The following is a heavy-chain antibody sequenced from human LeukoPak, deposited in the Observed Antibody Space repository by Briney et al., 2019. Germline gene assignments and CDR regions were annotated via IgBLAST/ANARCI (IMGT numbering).Heavy chain of an antibody. D-gene: IGHD4-17*01. CDR2: INSDGSST. J-gene: IGHJ3*02. V-gene: IGHV3-74*01. Sequence: GGSLRLSCAASGFTFSSYWMHWVRQAPGKGLVWVSRINSDGSSTSYADSVKGRFTISRDNAKNTPYLQMNSLRAEDTAVYYCARELNDYGDYGGFDIWGQGTMVTVSS. CDR3: ARELNDYGDYGGFDI. CDR1: GFTFSSYW.